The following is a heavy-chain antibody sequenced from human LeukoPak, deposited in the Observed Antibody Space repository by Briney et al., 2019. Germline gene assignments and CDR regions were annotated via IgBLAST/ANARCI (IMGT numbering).Heavy chain of an antibody. V-gene: IGHV3-21*01. CDR3: GGGALGGY. D-gene: IGHD3-16*01. J-gene: IGHJ4*02. Sequence: GGSLRLSCAAPGFPFSSYSMNWVRQAPGKGLEWVSSISSSSSYIYYADSVKGRFTISRDNAKNSLYLKMNRLRAEDTAVYWCGGGALGGYWGQGTLVTVSS. CDR2: ISSSSSYI. CDR1: GFPFSSYS.